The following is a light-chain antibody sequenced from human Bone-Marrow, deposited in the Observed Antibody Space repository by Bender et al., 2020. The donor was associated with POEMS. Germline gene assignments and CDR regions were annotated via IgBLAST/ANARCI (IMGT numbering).Light chain of an antibody. CDR2: GTN. J-gene: IGLJ3*02. CDR1: KSNIGAGYD. CDR3: QSSHVGIWV. Sequence: QSVLTQPPSVSGAPGQRVTISCTGSKSNIGAGYDVHWYQQLPGTAPKLLIYGTNNRPSGVLDRFSGSKFGNTASLTISGLQTEDEADYYCQSSHVGIWVFGGGTKLTVL. V-gene: IGLV1-40*01.